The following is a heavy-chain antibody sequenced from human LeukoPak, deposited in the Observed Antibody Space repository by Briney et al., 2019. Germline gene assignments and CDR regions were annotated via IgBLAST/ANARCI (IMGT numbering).Heavy chain of an antibody. CDR1: GFTFSTYW. V-gene: IGHV3-7*01. CDR2: VKQDGSET. J-gene: IGHJ4*02. Sequence: GGSLRLSCAASGFTFSTYWMSWVRQAPGKGLEWLASVKQDGSETYYVDSVKGRFTISRDNAKNSLYLQMNSLRAEDTAVYYCARDRATYWGQGTLVTVSS. CDR3: ARDRATY.